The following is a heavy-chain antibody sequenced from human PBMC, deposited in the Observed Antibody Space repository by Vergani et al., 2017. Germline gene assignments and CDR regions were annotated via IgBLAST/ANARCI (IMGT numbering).Heavy chain of an antibody. CDR2: IRSKANSYAT. J-gene: IGHJ4*02. CDR3: TRLGELPDY. CDR1: GFTFSGSA. V-gene: IGHV3-73*02. D-gene: IGHD1-26*01. Sequence: EVQLVESGGGLVQPGGSLKLSCAAPGFTFSGSAMHWVRQASGKGLEWVGRIRSKANSYATAYAASVKGRFTISRDDSKNTAYLQMNSLKTEDTAVYYCTRLGELPDYWGQGTLVTVSS.